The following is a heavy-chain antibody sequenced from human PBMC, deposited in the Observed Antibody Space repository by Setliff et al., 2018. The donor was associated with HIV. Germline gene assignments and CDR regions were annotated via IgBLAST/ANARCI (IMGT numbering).Heavy chain of an antibody. V-gene: IGHV1-18*01. CDR2: ISAYNGNT. CDR3: ARGKTWLRFLDY. CDR1: GYTFTHYA. Sequence: ASVKVSCKASGYTFTHYAISWVRQAPGQGLEYLGWISAYNGNTNYAQKVQGRITMTMDTSTSTAYMELRSLKSDDTAVYYCARGKTWLRFLDYWGQGTLVTVSS. D-gene: IGHD5-12*01. J-gene: IGHJ4*02.